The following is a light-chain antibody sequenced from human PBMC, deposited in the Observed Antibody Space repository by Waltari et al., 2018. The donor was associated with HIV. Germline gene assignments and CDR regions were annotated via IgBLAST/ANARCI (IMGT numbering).Light chain of an antibody. J-gene: IGLJ2*01. CDR1: SGSIAINF. Sequence: NFMLTQPYSVSESPGKTVTISCTRSSGSIAINFVQWYQQRPGSAPTTVIYEDNQRPSGVPDRFSGSTDRSSNSASLTISGLETEDEADYYCQSYGDNAVIFGGGTKVTVL. CDR3: QSYGDNAVI. CDR2: EDN. V-gene: IGLV6-57*04.